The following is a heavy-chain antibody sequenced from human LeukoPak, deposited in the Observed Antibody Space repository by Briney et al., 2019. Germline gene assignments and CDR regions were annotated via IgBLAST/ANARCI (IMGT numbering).Heavy chain of an antibody. CDR1: GYPFTGYY. Sequence: ASVKVSCKASGYPFTGYYMHWVRQAPGQGLEWMGWIDPNSGGTNYAQKFQGRVTMTRDTSISTAYMELSRLRSDDTAVYYCARGGWGPYSSSPRLQYWGQGTLVTVSS. CDR2: IDPNSGGT. D-gene: IGHD6-6*01. V-gene: IGHV1-2*02. J-gene: IGHJ4*02. CDR3: ARGGWGPYSSSPRLQY.